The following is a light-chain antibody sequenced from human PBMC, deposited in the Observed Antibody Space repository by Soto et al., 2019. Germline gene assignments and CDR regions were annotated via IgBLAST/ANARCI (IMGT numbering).Light chain of an antibody. Sequence: EVVLTQSPGTLSLSPGERATLSCRASQNIRGNELAWYQQKPGQAPRLLIYRGSTRATGIPDRFSGRGSGTDFTLTISRLEPVDFAVYYCQDYGTSAPWTFGQGTKVEIK. CDR1: QNIRGNE. CDR3: QDYGTSAPWT. J-gene: IGKJ1*01. CDR2: RGS. V-gene: IGKV3-20*01.